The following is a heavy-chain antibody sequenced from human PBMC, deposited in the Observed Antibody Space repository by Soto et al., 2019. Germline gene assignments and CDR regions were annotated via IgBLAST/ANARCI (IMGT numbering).Heavy chain of an antibody. J-gene: IGHJ2*01. CDR2: IKSNVNGGTS. V-gene: IGHV3-15*07. CDR3: SGYEYGPFDL. Sequence: EVQLVESGGGLVKPGGSLRLSCEVSGIIFSNAWMNWVRQVPGKGLEWVGGIKSNVNGGTSDYAAPVKDRFTISRDDSKHTLYLEMDSLKTEDTAVYYCSGYEYGPFDLWGRGTLVTVSS. D-gene: IGHD2-15*01. CDR1: GIIFSNAW.